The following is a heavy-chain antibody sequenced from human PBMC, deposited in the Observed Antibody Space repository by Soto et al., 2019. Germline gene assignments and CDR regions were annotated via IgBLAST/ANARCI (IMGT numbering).Heavy chain of an antibody. Sequence: GPLRLSNAAFGFNCRGHCISWVRQATGKGLQWVANIKQDGTEKYYVDSVKGRFTISRDNAKNLLYLQMNSLRAEDTAVYYCARGTHGDLFDSWGQGTLVTVSS. V-gene: IGHV3-7*01. CDR3: ARGTHGDLFDS. D-gene: IGHD4-17*01. CDR1: GFNCRGHC. J-gene: IGHJ4*02. CDR2: IKQDGTEK.